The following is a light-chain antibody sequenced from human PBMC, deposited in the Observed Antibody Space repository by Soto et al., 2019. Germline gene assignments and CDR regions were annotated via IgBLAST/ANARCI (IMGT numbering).Light chain of an antibody. CDR3: QQHNNWPWT. J-gene: IGKJ1*01. CDR1: QSVGSN. Sequence: EIVMTQSPATLSLSPGERATLSCRASQSVGSNLAWYQQKPGQAPRLLIYGASTRATGIPARFSGSGSGTEFTLSISSLQSEDFAVYHCQQHNNWPWTFGQGTKV. V-gene: IGKV3-15*01. CDR2: GAS.